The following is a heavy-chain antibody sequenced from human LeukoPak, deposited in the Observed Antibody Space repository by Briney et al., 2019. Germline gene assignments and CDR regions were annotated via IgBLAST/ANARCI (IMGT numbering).Heavy chain of an antibody. CDR1: GFSFSSHL. D-gene: IGHD2-21*01. V-gene: IGHV3-74*01. CDR2: INTDGTST. Sequence: PGGSLRPSCAASGFSFSSHLMYWVRQAPGKGLVCVSRINTDGTSTNYADSVKGRFTISRDNAKNTLYLQMNSLRAEDTAVYYCANSLTSGYWGQGTLVTVSS. CDR3: ANSLTSGY. J-gene: IGHJ4*02.